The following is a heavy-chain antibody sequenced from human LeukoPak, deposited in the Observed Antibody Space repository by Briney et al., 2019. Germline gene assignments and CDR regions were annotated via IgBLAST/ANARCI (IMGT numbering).Heavy chain of an antibody. Sequence: PSETLSLTCTVSGGSISSGSHYWSWIRQPAGKGLEWIGRIYTSGNTNYNPSLKSRVTISVDTSKNQFSLKLSSVTAADTAVYYCARDQYSGSYGWFDPWGQGTLVTVSS. V-gene: IGHV4-61*02. J-gene: IGHJ5*02. CDR3: ARDQYSGSYGWFDP. D-gene: IGHD1-26*01. CDR2: IYTSGNT. CDR1: GGSISSGSHY.